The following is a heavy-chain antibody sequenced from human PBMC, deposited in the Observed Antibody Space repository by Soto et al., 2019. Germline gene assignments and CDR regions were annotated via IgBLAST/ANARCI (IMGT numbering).Heavy chain of an antibody. CDR1: GFAFSRYW. V-gene: IGHV3-74*01. CDR2: INDVATRT. D-gene: IGHD1-1*01. Sequence: EVPLVESGGGLVQPGGSLRLSCAASGFAFSRYWMHWVRQAPGGGLMWVSRINDVATRTHYADSVKGRFTVSRDNAKNTVYVHMYSLRAEDSAMYYGVRVNDPDDYSGQGTLVIVSS. CDR3: VRVNDPDDY. J-gene: IGHJ4*02.